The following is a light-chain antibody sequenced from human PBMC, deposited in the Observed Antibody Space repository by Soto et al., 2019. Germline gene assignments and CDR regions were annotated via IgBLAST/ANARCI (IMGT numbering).Light chain of an antibody. CDR2: GAS. CDR1: QSVSNN. J-gene: IGKJ2*01. Sequence: EIVMTQSPATLSLSPGERATLSCRASQSVSNNLAWYHQRPGQAPRLLIYGASTRATGIPARFSGSGSGTEFTLFISSLQSEDFAVYYCQQYNNWPQTFGQGTKLEIK. CDR3: QQYNNWPQT. V-gene: IGKV3-15*01.